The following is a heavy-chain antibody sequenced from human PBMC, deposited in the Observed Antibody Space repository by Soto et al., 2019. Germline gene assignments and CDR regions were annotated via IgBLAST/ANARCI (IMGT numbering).Heavy chain of an antibody. D-gene: IGHD2-15*01. J-gene: IGHJ6*02. Sequence: QLVESGGRGVQPGRSLRLSCAASEFTFTSYAMHWVRQAPGRGLEWVALISFDGTSEYYADSVKGRFIISRDNSKTMVYLQMNSLRPDETAIYYCARPIPRWSYHYGMDVWGQGTTVTVSS. CDR2: ISFDGTSE. V-gene: IGHV3-30-3*01. CDR3: ARPIPRWSYHYGMDV. CDR1: EFTFTSYA.